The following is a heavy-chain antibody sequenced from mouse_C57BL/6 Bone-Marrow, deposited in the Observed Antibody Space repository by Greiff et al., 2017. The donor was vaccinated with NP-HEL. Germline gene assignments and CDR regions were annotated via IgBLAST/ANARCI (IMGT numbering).Heavy chain of an antibody. CDR1: GYTFTSYW. V-gene: IGHV1-69*01. CDR2: IDPSDSYT. D-gene: IGHD2-12*01. CDR3: ARSRISLRYAMDY. Sequence: VQLQQSGAELVMPGASVKLSCKASGYTFTSYWMHWVKQRPGQGLEWIGEIDPSDSYTNYNQKFKGKSTLTVDKSSSTAYMQLSSLTSEDAAVYYVARSRISLRYAMDYGGQGTSVTVSS. J-gene: IGHJ4*01.